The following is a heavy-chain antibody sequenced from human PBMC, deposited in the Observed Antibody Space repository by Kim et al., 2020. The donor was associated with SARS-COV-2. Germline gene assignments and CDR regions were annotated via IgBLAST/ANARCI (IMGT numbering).Heavy chain of an antibody. Sequence: ADSVKGRFTISRDNAKNSLYLQMNSLRAEDTAVYYCARSLGYYYGSGSGSWGQGTLVTVSS. CDR3: ARSLGYYYGSGSGS. J-gene: IGHJ5*02. V-gene: IGHV3-21*01. D-gene: IGHD3-10*01.